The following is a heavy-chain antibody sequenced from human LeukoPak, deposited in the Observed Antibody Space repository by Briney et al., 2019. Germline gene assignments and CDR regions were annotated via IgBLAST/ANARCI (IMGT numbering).Heavy chain of an antibody. D-gene: IGHD1-26*01. CDR2: ITSGSSYI. J-gene: IGHJ6*03. Sequence: KPGGSLRLSCAASGFTFSSYNMNWVRQAPGKGLEWVSPITSGSSYIYYADSVKGRFTISRDNAKNSLYLQMNSLRAEDTAVYYCARDPYSGSYGNYYYYFMDVWGKGTTVTISS. CDR1: GFTFSSYN. V-gene: IGHV3-21*01. CDR3: ARDPYSGSYGNYYYYFMDV.